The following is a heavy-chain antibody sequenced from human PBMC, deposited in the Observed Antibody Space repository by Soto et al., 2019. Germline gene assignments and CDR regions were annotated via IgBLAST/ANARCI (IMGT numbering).Heavy chain of an antibody. CDR1: GYTFTSYD. CDR2: MNPNSGNT. V-gene: IGHV1-8*01. CDR3: ASSLVAASYYYYGMDV. J-gene: IGHJ6*02. Sequence: GASVKVSCKASGYTFTSYDINGVRQATGQGLEWMGWMNPNSGNTGYAQKFQGRVTMTRNTSISTAYMELSSLRSEDTAVYYCASSLVAASYYYYGMDVWGQGTTVTVSS. D-gene: IGHD2-15*01.